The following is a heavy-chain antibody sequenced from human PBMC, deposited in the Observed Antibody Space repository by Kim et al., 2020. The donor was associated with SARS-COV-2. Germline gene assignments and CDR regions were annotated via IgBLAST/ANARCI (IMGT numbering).Heavy chain of an antibody. CDR3: ARVLGSGNDRGLDY. J-gene: IGHJ4*02. D-gene: IGHD5-12*01. V-gene: IGHV3-11*04. CDR1: GFTFSDFY. Sequence: GGSLRLSCAASGFTFSDFYMSWIRQAPGKGLEWVSYISTVGAAKYYGDPVKGRFTISRDNAKKSLYVQMNSLRPEATAVYYCARVLGSGNDRGLDYWGPG. CDR2: ISTVGAAK.